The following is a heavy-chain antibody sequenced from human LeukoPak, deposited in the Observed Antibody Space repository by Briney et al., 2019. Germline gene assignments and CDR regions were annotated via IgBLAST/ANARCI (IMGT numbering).Heavy chain of an antibody. CDR3: ARMGLHYDFWSGMSVNWFDP. V-gene: IGHV2-26*01. D-gene: IGHD3-3*01. J-gene: IGHJ5*02. Sequence: ESGPVLVKPTETLTLTCTVSGFSLSTARMGVSWIRQPPGKALEWLAHIFSNDEKSYSTSLKSRLTISKDTSKSQVVLTMTNMDPVDTATYYCARMGLHYDFWSGMSVNWFDPWGQGTLVTVSS. CDR1: GFSLSTARMG. CDR2: IFSNDEK.